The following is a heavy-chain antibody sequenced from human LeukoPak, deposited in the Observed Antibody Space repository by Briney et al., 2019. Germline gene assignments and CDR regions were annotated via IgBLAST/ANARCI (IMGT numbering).Heavy chain of an antibody. J-gene: IGHJ4*02. Sequence: GGSLRLSCAASGFTFSSYGMHWVRQAPGKGLEWVAVISYDGSNKYYADSVKGRFTIPRDNSKNTLYLQMNSLRAEDTAVYYCAKDRRRGFGEPFDYWGQGTLVTVSS. CDR1: GFTFSSYG. V-gene: IGHV3-30*18. CDR2: ISYDGSNK. D-gene: IGHD3-10*01. CDR3: AKDRRRGFGEPFDY.